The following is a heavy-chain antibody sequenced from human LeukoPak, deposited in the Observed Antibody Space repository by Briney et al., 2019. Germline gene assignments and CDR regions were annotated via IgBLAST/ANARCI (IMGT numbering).Heavy chain of an antibody. V-gene: IGHV4-4*07. CDR1: GGSICRYY. J-gene: IGHJ6*02. CDR2: IYTSGST. CDR3: VRMEGISASATAGYYCYGRDV. Sequence: SEALSLTCTVSGGSICRYYWSWIRQPVGGGLEWIGRIYTSGSTNYISSLKSRFTMSVDTSKNQFSLKLSSVTAADTAVYYCVRMEGISASATAGYYCYGRDVWGQGTTVTVSS. D-gene: IGHD6-13*01.